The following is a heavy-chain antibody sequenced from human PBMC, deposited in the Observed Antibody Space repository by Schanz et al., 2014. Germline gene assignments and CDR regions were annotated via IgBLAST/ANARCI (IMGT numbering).Heavy chain of an antibody. CDR3: TRDRGALVTHNDALNL. Sequence: QVQLVESGGGVVQPGGSLRLSCAASGFTFSFSGMQWVRQAPGKGLEWVAFIRSDGSNENYADSVRGRFTISRDNSKNTLYLQMNSLRTEDTAVYYCTRDRGALVTHNDALNLWGQGTMVSVSS. D-gene: IGHD2-8*02. CDR1: GFTFSFSG. CDR2: IRSDGSNE. J-gene: IGHJ3*01. V-gene: IGHV3-30*02.